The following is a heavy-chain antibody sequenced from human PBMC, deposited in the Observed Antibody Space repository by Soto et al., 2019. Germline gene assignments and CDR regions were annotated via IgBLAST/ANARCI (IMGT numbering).Heavy chain of an antibody. CDR2: ISSSSSTI. CDR3: ARDRLWFGELFGAFDI. V-gene: IGHV3-48*01. Sequence: PGGSLRLSCAASGFTFSSYSMNWVRQAPGKGLEWVSYISSSSSTIYYADAVKGRFTISRDNAKNSLYLQMNSLRAEDTAVYYCARDRLWFGELFGAFDIWGQGTMVTVSS. D-gene: IGHD3-10*01. J-gene: IGHJ3*02. CDR1: GFTFSSYS.